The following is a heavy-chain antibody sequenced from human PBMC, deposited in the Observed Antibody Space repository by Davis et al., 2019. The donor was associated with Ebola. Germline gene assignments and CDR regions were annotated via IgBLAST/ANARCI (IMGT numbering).Heavy chain of an antibody. D-gene: IGHD3-22*01. V-gene: IGHV1-2*06. Sequence: AASVKVSCKASGYTFTGNYIQWVRQAPGQGLEWMGRINPNSGGTHYAQKFQGRVTMSRDTSTSTAYMEMSRLRSDDTAVYFCARGGITMMIVPRDYYYGLDVWGQGTTVTVSS. CDR3: ARGGITMMIVPRDYYYGLDV. CDR2: INPNSGGT. CDR1: GYTFTGNY. J-gene: IGHJ6*02.